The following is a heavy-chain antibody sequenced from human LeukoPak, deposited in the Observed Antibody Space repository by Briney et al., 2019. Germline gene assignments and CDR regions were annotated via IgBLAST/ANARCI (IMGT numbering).Heavy chain of an antibody. Sequence: SETLSLTCTVSGGPISSYYWSWIRQPAGKGLEWIGRIYTSGSTNYNPSLKSRVTMSVDTSKNQFSLKLSSVTAADTAVYYCAASMVRGSFAGAFDIWGQGTMVTVSS. CDR3: AASMVRGSFAGAFDI. CDR2: IYTSGST. CDR1: GGPISSYY. J-gene: IGHJ3*02. D-gene: IGHD3-10*01. V-gene: IGHV4-4*07.